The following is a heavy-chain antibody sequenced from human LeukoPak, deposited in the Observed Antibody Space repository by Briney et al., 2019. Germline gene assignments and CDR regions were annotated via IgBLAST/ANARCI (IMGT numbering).Heavy chain of an antibody. V-gene: IGHV3-21*01. CDR1: GFTFSTYS. J-gene: IGHJ4*02. D-gene: IGHD4/OR15-4a*01. CDR3: ARGVSGATALDF. CDR2: ISIGSTYV. Sequence: GGSLRLSCTGSGFTFSTYSMNWVGQAAGKGLEWVSYISIGSTYVYYADSVKDRFTVSRDNAKNSLVLQMSSLRAEDTAVYYCARGVSGATALDFWGQGTLVTVSS.